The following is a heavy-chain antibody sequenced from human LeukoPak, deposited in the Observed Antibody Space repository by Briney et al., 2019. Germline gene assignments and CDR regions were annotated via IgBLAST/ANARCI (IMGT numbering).Heavy chain of an antibody. CDR1: GDSISNYY. V-gene: IGHV4-39*01. J-gene: IGHJ4*02. D-gene: IGHD1-26*01. CDR3: ARQELIRIDY. Sequence: PSETLSLTCTVSGDSISNYYWGWIRQPPGKGLEWIGSIYYSGSTYYNPSLKSRVTVSVDTSKNQFSLKLSSVTAADTAVYYCARQELIRIDYWGQGTLVTVSS. CDR2: IYYSGST.